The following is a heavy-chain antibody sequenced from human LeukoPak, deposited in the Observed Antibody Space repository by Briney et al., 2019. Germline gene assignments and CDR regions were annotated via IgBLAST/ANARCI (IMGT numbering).Heavy chain of an antibody. Sequence: RPGGSLRLSCAASGFTFSSYAMHWVRQAPGKGLEWVAGINWSGGSTGYADPLRGRFTISRDNAKNSLYLQMDSLRAEDTALYYCARAPITSPFYFDYWGQGTLVTVSS. CDR1: GFTFSSYA. CDR2: INWSGGST. J-gene: IGHJ4*02. D-gene: IGHD2-2*01. V-gene: IGHV3-20*04. CDR3: ARAPITSPFYFDY.